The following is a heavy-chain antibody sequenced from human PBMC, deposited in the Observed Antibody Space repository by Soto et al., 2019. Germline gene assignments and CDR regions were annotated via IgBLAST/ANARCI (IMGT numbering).Heavy chain of an antibody. CDR2: IYYSGTT. CDR1: GGSSSSNDYY. CDR3: ARGDYDSSSGDAVDVYI. Sequence: SETMSLTCTVSGGSSSSNDYYWSWIRQHPGKGLEWIGSIYYSGTTYYNPSLQSRGTISVDTSKNQSSLKVTSVTAADTAVYYCARGDYDSSSGDAVDVYIWGQGRLVT. V-gene: IGHV4-30-4*01. J-gene: IGHJ3*02. D-gene: IGHD3-3*01.